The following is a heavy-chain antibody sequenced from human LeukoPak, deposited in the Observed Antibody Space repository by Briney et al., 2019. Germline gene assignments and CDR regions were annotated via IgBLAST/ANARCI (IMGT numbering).Heavy chain of an antibody. Sequence: GGSLRLSCAASGFSFNSDWMDWVRQAPGKGLEWVANIKHDESEKNYLDSVKGRFTISRDNAQNSLYLQMNSLRAEDTAVYYCAREIVGTHKSRFDPWGQGTLVTVSS. J-gene: IGHJ5*02. CDR3: AREIVGTHKSRFDP. D-gene: IGHD1-26*01. CDR2: IKHDESEK. CDR1: GFSFNSDW. V-gene: IGHV3-7*03.